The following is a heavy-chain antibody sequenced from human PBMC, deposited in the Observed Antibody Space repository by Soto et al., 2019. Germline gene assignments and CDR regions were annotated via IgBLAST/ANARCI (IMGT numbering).Heavy chain of an antibody. CDR1: GFTFSSYG. CDR3: AKAWETYYYDSSGYDGNAFDI. CDR2: ISYDGSNK. D-gene: IGHD3-22*01. J-gene: IGHJ3*02. V-gene: IGHV3-30*18. Sequence: QVQLVESGGGVVQPGRSLRLSCAASGFTFSSYGMHWVRQAPGKGLEWVAVISYDGSNKYYAVSVQGRFTISRDNSKNTLYLQMNSLRAEDTAVYYCAKAWETYYYDSSGYDGNAFDIWGQGTMVTVSS.